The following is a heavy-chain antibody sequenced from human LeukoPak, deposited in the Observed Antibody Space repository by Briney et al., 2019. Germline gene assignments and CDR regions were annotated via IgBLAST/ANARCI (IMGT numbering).Heavy chain of an antibody. Sequence: PSETLSLTCAVYGGSFSGYYWSWIRQPPGKGLEWIGEINHSGGTNYNPSLKSRVTISVDTSKNQFSLKLSSVTAADTAVYYCARGWVIAAAGPARYFDLWGRGTLVTVSS. CDR3: ARGWVIAAAGPARYFDL. CDR2: INHSGGT. CDR1: GGSFSGYY. V-gene: IGHV4-34*01. D-gene: IGHD6-13*01. J-gene: IGHJ2*01.